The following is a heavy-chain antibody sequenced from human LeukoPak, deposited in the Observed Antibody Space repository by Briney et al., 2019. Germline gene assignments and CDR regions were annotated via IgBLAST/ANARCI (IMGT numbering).Heavy chain of an antibody. CDR1: GFTFSGSA. D-gene: IGHD1-26*01. J-gene: IGHJ5*02. Sequence: GGSLRLSCAASGFTFSGSAIHWVRQSSGKGLEWVSQIDKKDKGYATATAYAASVKGRFTISRDDSINTAYLQMKSLKTEDTALYYCTRDSGTYNWFDPWGQGTLVTVSS. V-gene: IGHV3-73*01. CDR3: TRDSGTYNWFDP. CDR2: IDKKDKGYATAT.